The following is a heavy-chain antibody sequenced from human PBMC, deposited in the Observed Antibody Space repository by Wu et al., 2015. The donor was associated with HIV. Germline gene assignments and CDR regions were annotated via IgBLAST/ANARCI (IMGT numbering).Heavy chain of an antibody. Sequence: QAQLVQSGAEVKKPGASVKVSCKASGYTFTSYTISWVRQAPGQGLEWMGWIKSYNGNTNYVQNLQGRVTMTTDTSTSTVYMELRSLRSDDTAVYYCARVLRYFDWLLSEANNWFDPWGQGTLVTVSS. CDR3: ARVLRYFDWLLSEANNWFDP. J-gene: IGHJ5*02. V-gene: IGHV1-18*01. CDR1: GYTFTSYT. D-gene: IGHD3-9*01. CDR2: IKSYNGNT.